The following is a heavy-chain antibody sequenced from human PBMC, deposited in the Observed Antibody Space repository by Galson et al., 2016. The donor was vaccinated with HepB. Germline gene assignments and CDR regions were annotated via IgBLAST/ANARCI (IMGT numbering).Heavy chain of an antibody. CDR2: INPSGGKT. CDR1: GYTFRTYY. V-gene: IGHV1-46*01. J-gene: IGHJ2*01. D-gene: IGHD4-17*01. Sequence: SVKVSCKAFGYTFRTYYMHWVRQAPGQGLEWMGIINPSGGKTKYAQRFQGRVTMTSDTSTNTLYMELSSLRSDDTAVYYCARGTGKLTTVTTVPSPWYFDLWGRGTLVTVSS. CDR3: ARGTGKLTTVTTVPSPWYFDL.